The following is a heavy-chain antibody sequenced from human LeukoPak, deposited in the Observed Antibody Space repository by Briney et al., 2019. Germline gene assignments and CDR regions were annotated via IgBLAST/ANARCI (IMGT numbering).Heavy chain of an antibody. J-gene: IGHJ3*02. CDR1: GFTFSSYS. D-gene: IGHD3-10*01. CDR2: ISSSSSYI. CDR3: ASVPYGSGKFYAFDI. Sequence: PGGSLRLSCAVSGFTFSSYSMNWVRQAPGKGLEWVSSISSSSSYIYYADSVKGRFTISRDNAKNSLYLQMNSLRAEDTAVYYCASVPYGSGKFYAFDIWGQGTMVTVSS. V-gene: IGHV3-21*01.